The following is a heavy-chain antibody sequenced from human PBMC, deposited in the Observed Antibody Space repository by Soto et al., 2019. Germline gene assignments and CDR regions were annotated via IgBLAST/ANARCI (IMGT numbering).Heavy chain of an antibody. CDR1: GYSFTSYC. J-gene: IGHJ4*02. CDR2: IYPGDSDT. V-gene: IGHV5-51*01. CDR3: ARLGVPGAISVEDYFDY. Sequence: PGEFLKISCKGSGYSFTSYCSGWVRQMPGKGLEWIGSIYPGDSDTRYSPSFQGQVTISADKSISTAYLQWSSLKASDTAMYYCARLGVPGAISVEDYFDYWGQGTLVTVSS. D-gene: IGHD2-2*01.